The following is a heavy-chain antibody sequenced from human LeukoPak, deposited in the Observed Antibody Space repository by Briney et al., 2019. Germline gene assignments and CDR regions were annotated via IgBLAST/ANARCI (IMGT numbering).Heavy chain of an antibody. V-gene: IGHV4-4*02. D-gene: IGHD6-13*01. CDR2: IYHSGST. J-gene: IGHJ5*02. Sequence: SGTLSLTCAVSGGSISSSNWWSWVRQPPGKGLEWIGEIYHSGSTNYNPSLKSRVTISVDKSKNQFSLKLSSVTAADTAVYYCARRRAPGGYSSRLPKNNWFDPWGQGTLVTVSS. CDR3: ARRRAPGGYSSRLPKNNWFDP. CDR1: GGSISSSNW.